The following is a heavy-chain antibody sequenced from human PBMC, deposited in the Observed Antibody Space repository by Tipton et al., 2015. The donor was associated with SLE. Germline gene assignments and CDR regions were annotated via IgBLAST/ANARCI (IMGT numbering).Heavy chain of an antibody. CDR1: RYSFTSGYY. D-gene: IGHD6-13*01. CDR3: GGGLAAPVRGYFHH. Sequence: TLSLTCIVSRYSFTSGYYWGWMRQAPGKELEWVGSFYHSGNTYYNPSLESRVTISVDTSRNLFSLKLTSVTAADTAVYYCGGGLAAPVRGYFHHWGQGTLVTVSS. CDR2: FYHSGNT. J-gene: IGHJ1*01. V-gene: IGHV4-38-2*02.